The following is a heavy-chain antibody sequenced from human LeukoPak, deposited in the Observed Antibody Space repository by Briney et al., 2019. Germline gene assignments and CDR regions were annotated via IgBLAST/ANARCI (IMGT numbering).Heavy chain of an antibody. J-gene: IGHJ4*02. CDR3: ARGQWLVGGYYFDY. CDR2: ISGSGGST. Sequence: GGSLRLSCAASGFTFSSYAMSWVRQAPGKGLEWVSTISGSGGSTYYADSVKGRFTISRDNSKNTLYLQMNSLRAEDTAVYYCARGQWLVGGYYFDYWGQGTLVTVSS. D-gene: IGHD6-19*01. CDR1: GFTFSSYA. V-gene: IGHV3-23*01.